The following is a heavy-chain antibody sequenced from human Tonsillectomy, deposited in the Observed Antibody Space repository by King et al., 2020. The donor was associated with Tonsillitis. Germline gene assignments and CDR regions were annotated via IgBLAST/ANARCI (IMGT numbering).Heavy chain of an antibody. Sequence: QLQESGPGLVKPSETLSLTCTVSGGSISSYYWSWIRQPPGKGLEWIVYIYYSGRTNYNPSLKSRVTMSVDTSKNQFSLILSSVTAADTALYYCARDRGLTVRGVKGFDYWGQGTLVTVSS. D-gene: IGHD3-10*01. CDR2: IYYSGRT. J-gene: IGHJ4*02. CDR1: GGSISSYY. CDR3: ARDRGLTVRGVKGFDY. V-gene: IGHV4-59*01.